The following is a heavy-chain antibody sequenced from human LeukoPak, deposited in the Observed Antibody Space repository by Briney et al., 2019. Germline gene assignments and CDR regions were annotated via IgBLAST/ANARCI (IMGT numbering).Heavy chain of an antibody. CDR1: GFTFSSYS. J-gene: IGHJ4*02. D-gene: IGHD6-13*01. V-gene: IGHV3-21*01. CDR3: ARRVAAADFDY. Sequence: GRSLRLSCAASGFTFSSYSMNWVRQAPGKGLEWVSSISSSSSYIYYADSVKGRFTISRDNAKNSLYLQMNSLRAEDTAVYYCARRVAAADFDYWGQGTLVTVSS. CDR2: ISSSSSYI.